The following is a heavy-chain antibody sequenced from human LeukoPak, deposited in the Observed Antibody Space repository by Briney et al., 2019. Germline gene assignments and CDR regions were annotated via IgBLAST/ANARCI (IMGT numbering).Heavy chain of an antibody. Sequence: GESLKISCKGSGYSFTGYWIGWVRRMPGKGLEWMGIIYPGDSQTKYSPSFQGQVTISVDKSISTAYLQWSSLTASDTAMYYCARHLATSTWSAFDYWGQGTLVTVSS. CDR2: IYPGDSQT. CDR1: GYSFTGYW. J-gene: IGHJ4*02. D-gene: IGHD6-13*01. CDR3: ARHLATSTWSAFDY. V-gene: IGHV5-51*01.